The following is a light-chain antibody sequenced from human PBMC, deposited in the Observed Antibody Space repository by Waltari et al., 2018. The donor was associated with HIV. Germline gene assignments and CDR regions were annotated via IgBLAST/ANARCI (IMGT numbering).Light chain of an antibody. J-gene: IGKJ4*01. V-gene: IGKV1-5*03. CDR2: QAS. CDR1: ASIRRW. Sequence: ETQMPQYPSSPSDSVGDRAIIACRPSASIRRWLAWYQQKPGKAPKLLISQASNLENGVPSRFSGSGSETEFTLTISSLQPDDSATYYCQQYNRYSHFGGGTKVEIK. CDR3: QQYNRYSH.